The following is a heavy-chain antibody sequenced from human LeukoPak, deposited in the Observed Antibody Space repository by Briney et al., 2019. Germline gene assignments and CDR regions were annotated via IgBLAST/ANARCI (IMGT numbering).Heavy chain of an antibody. V-gene: IGHV4-30-4*08. CDR2: IYYSGST. D-gene: IGHD6-19*01. J-gene: IGHJ4*02. CDR1: GGSISSGDYY. CDR3: AGGIRSSGWYVSK. Sequence: SQTLSLTCTVSGGSISSGDYYWSWIRQPPGKGLEWIGYIYYSGSTNYNPSLKSRVTISVDTSKNQFSLKLSSVTAADTAVYYCAGGIRSSGWYVSKWGQGTLVTVSS.